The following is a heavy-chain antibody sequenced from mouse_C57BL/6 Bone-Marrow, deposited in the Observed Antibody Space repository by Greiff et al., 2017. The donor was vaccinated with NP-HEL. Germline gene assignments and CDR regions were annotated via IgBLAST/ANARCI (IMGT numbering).Heavy chain of an antibody. V-gene: IGHV1-55*01. D-gene: IGHD1-1*01. CDR2: IYPGSGST. CDR3: ARGYYGSRYYFDY. CDR1: GYTFTSYW. Sequence: QVQLQQSGAELVKPGASVKMSCKASGYTFTSYWITWVKQRPGQGLEWIGDIYPGSGSTNYNEKFKSKATLTVDTSSSTAYMQLSSLTSEDSAVYYCARGYYGSRYYFDYWGQGTTLTVSS. J-gene: IGHJ2*01.